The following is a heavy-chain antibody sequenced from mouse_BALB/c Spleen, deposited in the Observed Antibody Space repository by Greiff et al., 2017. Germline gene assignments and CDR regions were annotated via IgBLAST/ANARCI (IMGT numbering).Heavy chain of an antibody. CDR3: KADYGNYGGY. Sequence: EVQLVESGAELVRSGASVKLSCTASGFNIKDYYMHWVKQRPEQGLEWIGWIDPENGDTEYAPKFQGKATMTADTSSNTAYLQLSSLTSEDTAVYYCKADYGNYGGYWGQGTTLTVSS. J-gene: IGHJ2*01. CDR2: IDPENGDT. V-gene: IGHV14-4*02. CDR1: GFNIKDYY. D-gene: IGHD2-1*01.